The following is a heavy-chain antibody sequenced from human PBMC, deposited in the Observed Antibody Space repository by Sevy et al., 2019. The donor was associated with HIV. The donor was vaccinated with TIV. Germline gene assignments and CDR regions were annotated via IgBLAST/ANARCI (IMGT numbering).Heavy chain of an antibody. Sequence: SETLSLTCAVYGESFSGYYWSWIRQPPGKGLEWIGEINHSGSTNYNPSLKSRVTISVDTSKNQFSLKLSSVTAADTAVYYCARWLDCSSTSCYAVNWFDPWGQGTLVTVSS. CDR1: GESFSGYY. J-gene: IGHJ5*02. D-gene: IGHD2-2*01. CDR2: INHSGST. V-gene: IGHV4-34*01. CDR3: ARWLDCSSTSCYAVNWFDP.